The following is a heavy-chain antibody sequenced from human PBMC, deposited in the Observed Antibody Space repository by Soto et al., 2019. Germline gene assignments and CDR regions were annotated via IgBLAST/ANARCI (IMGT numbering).Heavy chain of an antibody. Sequence: QVQLVQSGAEVKKPGSSVKVSCKASGGAFSDYAFSWVRQAPGQGLEWLGGIMPIFRAPDYAQKFQGRVTLTTDECTRTAYMEMNSLRSEDPAVYYCVSWLKWPVIGNYYYGIDFWGQGTTVTVS. CDR3: VSWLKWPVIGNYYYGIDF. CDR2: IMPIFRAP. J-gene: IGHJ6*02. D-gene: IGHD3-16*02. CDR1: GGAFSDYA. V-gene: IGHV1-69*05.